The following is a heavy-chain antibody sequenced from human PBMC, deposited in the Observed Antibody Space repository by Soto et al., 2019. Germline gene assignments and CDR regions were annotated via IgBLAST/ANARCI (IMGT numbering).Heavy chain of an antibody. V-gene: IGHV4-31*03. CDR2: IYYSGST. CDR1: GGSISSGGYY. CDR3: ARDLKGYSKNNYPYYGTDV. D-gene: IGHD4-4*01. Sequence: SETLSLTCTVSGGSISSGGYYWSWIRQHPGKGLEWIGYIYYSGSTYYNPSLKSRVTISVDTSKNQFSLKLSSVTAADTAVYYCARDLKGYSKNNYPYYGTDVWGPGNTVIVCS. J-gene: IGHJ6*02.